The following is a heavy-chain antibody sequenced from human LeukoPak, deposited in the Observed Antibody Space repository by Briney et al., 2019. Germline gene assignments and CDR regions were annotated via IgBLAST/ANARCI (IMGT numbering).Heavy chain of an antibody. D-gene: IGHD3-16*01. Sequence: ASVTVSCTASGYTFTGYYMHWVRPAPGQGLEWMGWINPNSGGTNYAQKFQGWVTMTRDTSISTAYMELSRLRSDDTAVYYCARANAFMSSVFDYWGQGTLVTVSS. V-gene: IGHV1-2*04. CDR1: GYTFTGYY. J-gene: IGHJ4*02. CDR2: INPNSGGT. CDR3: ARANAFMSSVFDY.